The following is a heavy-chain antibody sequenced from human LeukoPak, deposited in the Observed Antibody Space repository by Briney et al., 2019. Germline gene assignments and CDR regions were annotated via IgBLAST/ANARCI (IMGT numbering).Heavy chain of an antibody. CDR3: ARVGGITMVRGVPNWFDP. CDR2: INHSGST. Sequence: HPSETLSLTCAVCGGSFSGYYWSWIRQPPGKGLEWIGEINHSGSTNYNPSLKSRVTISVDTSKNQFSLKLSSVTAADTAVYYCARVGGITMVRGVPNWFDPWGEGTLVTVSS. V-gene: IGHV4-34*01. D-gene: IGHD3-10*01. J-gene: IGHJ5*02. CDR1: GGSFSGYY.